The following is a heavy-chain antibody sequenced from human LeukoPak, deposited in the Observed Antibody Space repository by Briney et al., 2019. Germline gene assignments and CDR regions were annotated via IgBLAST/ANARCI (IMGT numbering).Heavy chain of an antibody. J-gene: IGHJ4*02. CDR3: ARGELQLAD. CDR2: INHSGST. CDR1: GGSFSGYY. V-gene: IGHV4-34*01. Sequence: KPSETLSLTCAVYGGSFSGYYWSWIRQPPGKGLEWIGEINHSGSTNYNPSLKSRVTISVDTSKNQFSLKLSSVTAADTAVYYCARGELQLADWGQGTLVTVSS. D-gene: IGHD6-13*01.